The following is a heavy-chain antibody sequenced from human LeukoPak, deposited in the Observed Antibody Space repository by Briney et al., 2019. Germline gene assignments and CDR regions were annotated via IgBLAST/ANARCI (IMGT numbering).Heavy chain of an antibody. J-gene: IGHJ6*03. CDR1: GYTFTSYG. D-gene: IGHD3-3*01. CDR3: ARDYYDFWSGYYNYYYYYMDV. V-gene: IGHV1-18*01. CDR2: ISAYNGNT. Sequence: ASVKVSCKASGYTFTSYGISWVRQASGQGLEWMGWISAYNGNTNYAQKLQGRVTMTSDTSASTAYMELRSLRSDDTAVYYCARDYYDFWSGYYNYYYYYMDVWGKGTTVTVSS.